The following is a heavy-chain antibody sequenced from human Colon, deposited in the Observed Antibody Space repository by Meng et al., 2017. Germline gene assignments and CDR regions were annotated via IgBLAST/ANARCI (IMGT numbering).Heavy chain of an antibody. CDR3: ARVSHRVVAATTFDY. V-gene: IGHV3-48*03. Sequence: GESLKTSCSASGFTFSSYEMNWVRQAPGKGLEWVSYISSSGSTIYYADSVKGRFTISRDNAKNSLYLQMNSLRAEDTAVYYCARVSHRVVAATTFDYWGQGTLVTVSS. CDR2: ISSSGSTI. J-gene: IGHJ4*02. D-gene: IGHD2-15*01. CDR1: GFTFSSYE.